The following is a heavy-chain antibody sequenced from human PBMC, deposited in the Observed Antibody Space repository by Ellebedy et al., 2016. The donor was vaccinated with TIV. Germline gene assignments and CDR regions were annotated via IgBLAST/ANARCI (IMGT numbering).Heavy chain of an antibody. CDR1: GGSISGHY. V-gene: IGHV4-4*07. CDR3: ARGGEYFQH. D-gene: IGHD5-12*01. J-gene: IGHJ1*01. CDR2: IYVSGNT. Sequence: SETLSLXCTVSGGSISGHYWSWIRQPAGKGLEWIGQIYVSGNTDYNPSLKSRVSMSLDTSKNQFSLKLSSVTAADTAVYFCARGGEYFQHWGQGTLVNVSS.